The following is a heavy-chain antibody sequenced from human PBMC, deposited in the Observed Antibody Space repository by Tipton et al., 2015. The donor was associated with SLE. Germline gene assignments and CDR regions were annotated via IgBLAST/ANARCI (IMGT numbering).Heavy chain of an antibody. CDR1: GDSLIKYY. Sequence: TLSLTCIVSGDSLIKYYWNWFRQSPGKRLEWIGYVFYTGSTNYNPSFKSRVTISVDTSNNQFSLNLGSVTAADTALYYCARFVQGHHPYAFDIWGQGTMVTVSS. J-gene: IGHJ3*02. CDR2: VFYTGST. CDR3: ARFVQGHHPYAFDI. V-gene: IGHV4-59*12. D-gene: IGHD1-14*01.